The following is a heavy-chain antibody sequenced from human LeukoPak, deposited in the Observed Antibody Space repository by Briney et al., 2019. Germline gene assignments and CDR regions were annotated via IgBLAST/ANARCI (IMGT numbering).Heavy chain of an antibody. CDR2: ISSSSSTI. CDR3: AKDDRYYYDSSGYYQT. CDR1: GFTFSSYS. Sequence: PGGSLRLSCAASGFTFSSYSMNWVRQAPGKGLEWVSYISSSSSTIYYADSVKGRFTISRDNSKNTLYLQMNSLRAEDTAVYYCAKDDRYYYDSSGYYQTWGXXXXXTVSS. V-gene: IGHV3-48*01. D-gene: IGHD3-22*01. J-gene: IGHJ5*01.